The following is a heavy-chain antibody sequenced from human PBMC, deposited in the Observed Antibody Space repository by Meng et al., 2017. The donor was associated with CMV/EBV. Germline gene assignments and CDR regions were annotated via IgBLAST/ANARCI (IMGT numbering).Heavy chain of an antibody. CDR1: FTFSSYA. CDR2: ISGSGGST. V-gene: IGHV3-23*01. CDR3: AKVRGMTTVTRRGGWFDP. D-gene: IGHD4-17*01. Sequence: FTFSSYAMSWVHQAPGKGLEWVSAISGSGGSTYYADSVKGRFTISRDNSKNTLYLQMNSLRAEDTAVYYCAKVRGMTTVTRRGGWFDPWGQGTLVTVSS. J-gene: IGHJ5*02.